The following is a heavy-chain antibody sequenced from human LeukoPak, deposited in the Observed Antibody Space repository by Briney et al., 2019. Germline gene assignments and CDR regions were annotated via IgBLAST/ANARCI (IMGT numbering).Heavy chain of an antibody. D-gene: IGHD3-22*01. Sequence: SVKVSCKASGGTFSSYAISWVRQAPGQGLEWMRRIIPIFGTANYAQKFQGRVTITTDESTSTAYMELSSLRSEDTAVYYCARPDYYDSSGYYPDAFDIWGQGTMVTVSS. CDR1: GGTFSSYA. V-gene: IGHV1-69*05. J-gene: IGHJ3*02. CDR2: IIPIFGTA. CDR3: ARPDYYDSSGYYPDAFDI.